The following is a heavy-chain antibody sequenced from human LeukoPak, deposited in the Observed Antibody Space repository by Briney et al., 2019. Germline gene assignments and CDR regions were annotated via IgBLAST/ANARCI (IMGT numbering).Heavy chain of an antibody. CDR2: ISGSGGST. CDR1: GFKFSDHY. CDR3: AKGTTVTTFGY. J-gene: IGHJ4*02. V-gene: IGHV3-23*01. Sequence: GGSQRLSCAASGFKFSDHYIDWIRQAPGKGLEWVSAISGSGGSTYYADSVKGRFTISRDNSKNTLYLQMNSLRAEDTAVYYCAKGTTVTTFGYWGQGTLVTVSS. D-gene: IGHD4-17*01.